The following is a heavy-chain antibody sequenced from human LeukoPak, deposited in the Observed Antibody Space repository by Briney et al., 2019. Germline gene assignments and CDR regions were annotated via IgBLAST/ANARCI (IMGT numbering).Heavy chain of an antibody. D-gene: IGHD3-9*01. CDR2: ISGSGGST. Sequence: PGGSLRLSCAASGFTFSSYAMSWVRQAPGKGLEWVSAISGSGGSTYYADSVKGRFTISIDNSKNTLYLQMNSLRAEDTAVYYCAKNFDWRDARDYWGQGTLVTVSS. CDR1: GFTFSSYA. J-gene: IGHJ4*02. V-gene: IGHV3-23*01. CDR3: AKNFDWRDARDY.